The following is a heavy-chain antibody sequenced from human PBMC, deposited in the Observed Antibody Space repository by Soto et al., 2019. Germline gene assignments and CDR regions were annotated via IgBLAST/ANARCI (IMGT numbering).Heavy chain of an antibody. J-gene: IGHJ3*02. CDR1: GYSFTSYG. Sequence: PGESLKISCKGSGYSFTSYGISWVRQAPGQGLEWMGWISAYNGNTNYAQKLQGRVTMTTDTSTSTAYMELRSLRSDDTAVYYCARERDIVVVPGPIRDAFDIWGQGTMVNVSS. CDR2: ISAYNGNT. CDR3: ARERDIVVVPGPIRDAFDI. V-gene: IGHV1-18*01. D-gene: IGHD2-2*01.